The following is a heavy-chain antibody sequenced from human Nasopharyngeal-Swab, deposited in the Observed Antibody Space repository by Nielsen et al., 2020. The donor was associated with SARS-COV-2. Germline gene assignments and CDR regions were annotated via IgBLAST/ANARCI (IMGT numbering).Heavy chain of an antibody. V-gene: IGHV3-53*01. CDR3: ARDLGGGYCTTTNCPGS. CDR2: TEIGGTT. Sequence: GGSLRLSCAVSGLTVSSTYMSWVRQAPGKGLEGVSVTEIGGTTHYADSVKGRFSISRDSSTNTLYLQMNNVRAEDTAVYYCARDLGGGYCTTTNCPGSWGQGTLVTVSS. D-gene: IGHD2-2*01. CDR1: GLTVSSTY. J-gene: IGHJ1*01.